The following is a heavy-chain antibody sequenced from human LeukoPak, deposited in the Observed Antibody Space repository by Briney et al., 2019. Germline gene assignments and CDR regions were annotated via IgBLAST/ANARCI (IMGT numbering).Heavy chain of an antibody. Sequence: PGGSLRLSCAASRFTFSSYAMTWVRQPPGKGLEWVAAISGSGGTTYYADFAKGRFTISRDNSKNTLYLQMNSLRAEDTAVYYCAKHRYSSGWSDFDYWGQGTLVTVSS. CDR1: RFTFSSYA. CDR3: AKHRYSSGWSDFDY. CDR2: ISGSGGTT. V-gene: IGHV3-23*01. D-gene: IGHD6-19*01. J-gene: IGHJ4*02.